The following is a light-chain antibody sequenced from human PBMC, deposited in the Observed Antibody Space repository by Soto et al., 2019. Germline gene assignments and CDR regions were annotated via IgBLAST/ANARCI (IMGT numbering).Light chain of an antibody. J-gene: IGLJ2*01. V-gene: IGLV2-14*01. CDR1: ISDVGGYNY. CDR3: SSYTSSSTLV. CDR2: EVS. Sequence: QYALTQPASVSGSPGQSITISCTGTISDVGGYNYVSWYQQHPGKAPKLMIYEVSNRPSGVSNRFSGSKSGNTASLTISGLQAEDEADYYCSSYTSSSTLVFGGGTKLTVL.